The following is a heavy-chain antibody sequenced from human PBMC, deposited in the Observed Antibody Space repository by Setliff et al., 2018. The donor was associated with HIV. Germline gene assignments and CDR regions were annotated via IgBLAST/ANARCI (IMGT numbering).Heavy chain of an antibody. J-gene: IGHJ6*03. Sequence: ASVKVSCKASGYTFTSYAMHWVRQAPGQRLEWMGWINAGNGNTKYSQKFQGRVTITRDTSASTAYTELSSLRSEDTAVYYCARAAISTIFGVVKNPHNYYMDVWGKGTTVTVSS. CDR3: ARAAISTIFGVVKNPHNYYMDV. D-gene: IGHD3-3*01. V-gene: IGHV1-3*01. CDR1: GYTFTSYA. CDR2: INAGNGNT.